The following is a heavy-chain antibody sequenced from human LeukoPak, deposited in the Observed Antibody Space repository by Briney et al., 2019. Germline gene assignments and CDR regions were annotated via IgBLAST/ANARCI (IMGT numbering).Heavy chain of an antibody. V-gene: IGHV3-21*01. J-gene: IGHJ5*02. CDR1: GFTFSSNS. CDR2: ISSSGSYI. D-gene: IGHD6-25*01. CDR3: ARVAASNWFDP. Sequence: PGGSLRLSCAASGFTFSSNSMNWVRQAPGEGLEWVSSISSSGSYIYYADSVKGRFTISRDNAKNSLYLQINSLSAEDTAVYYCARVAASNWFDPWGQGTLVTVSS.